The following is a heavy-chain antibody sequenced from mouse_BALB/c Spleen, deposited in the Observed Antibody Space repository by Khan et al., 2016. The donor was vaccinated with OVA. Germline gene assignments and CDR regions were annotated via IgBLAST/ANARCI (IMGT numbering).Heavy chain of an antibody. V-gene: IGHV5-6*01. J-gene: IGHJ3*01. CDR3: ATHLTGAFAY. D-gene: IGHD4-1*01. CDR1: GFTFSPYS. CDR2: ISSDGDYT. Sequence: EVQLVESGGDLVKSGGSLKLSCAASGFTFSPYSMSWVRQTPDKRLEWVATISSDGDYTYYPDSVKGRFNFSRDIAKNTLYLQMSTLKSDETAMYYCATHLTGAFAYWGQGTLVTVSA.